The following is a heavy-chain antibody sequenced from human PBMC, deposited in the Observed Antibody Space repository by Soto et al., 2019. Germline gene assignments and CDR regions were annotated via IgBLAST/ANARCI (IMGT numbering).Heavy chain of an antibody. CDR2: IYYSGST. D-gene: IGHD1-26*01. V-gene: IGHV4-59*01. CDR1: GGSISSYY. CDR3: ARSEWELLRWDAFDS. J-gene: IGHJ3*02. Sequence: PSETLSLTCTVSGGSISSYYWSWIRQPPGKGLEWIGYIYYSGSTNYNPSLKSRVTISVDTSKNQFSLKLSSVTAADTAVYYCARSEWELLRWDAFDSWGQGPMVNLSS.